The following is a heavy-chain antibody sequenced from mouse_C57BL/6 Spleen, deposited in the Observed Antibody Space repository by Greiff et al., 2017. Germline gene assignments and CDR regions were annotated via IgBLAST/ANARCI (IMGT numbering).Heavy chain of an antibody. D-gene: IGHD3-3*01. Sequence: EVQLQQSGAELVKPGASVKLSCTASGFNIKDYYMHWVKQRTEQGLEWIGRIDPEDGETKYAPTFQGKATITADTSSNTAYLQLSSLTSEDTAVYYCARGGTSYWYFDVWGTGTTVTVSS. CDR2: IDPEDGET. CDR1: GFNIKDYY. V-gene: IGHV14-2*01. J-gene: IGHJ1*03. CDR3: ARGGTSYWYFDV.